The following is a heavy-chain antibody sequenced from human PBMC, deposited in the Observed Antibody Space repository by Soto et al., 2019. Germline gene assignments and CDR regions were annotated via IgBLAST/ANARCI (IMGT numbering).Heavy chain of an antibody. CDR2: IIPIFGTA. J-gene: IGHJ6*02. CDR3: GVFGSGNYYYGMDV. Sequence: QVQLVQSGAEVKKPGSSVKVSCKASGGTFSSYAISWVRQAPGQGLEWMGGIIPIFGTANYAQKFQGRVSITEEESTSTAYMELSSLRSEDTAVYYCGVFGSGNYYYGMDVWGQGTTVTVSS. V-gene: IGHV1-69*12. CDR1: GGTFSSYA. D-gene: IGHD6-6*01.